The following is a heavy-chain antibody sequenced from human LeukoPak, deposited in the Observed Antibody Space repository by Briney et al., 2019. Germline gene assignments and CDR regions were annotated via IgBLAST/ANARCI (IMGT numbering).Heavy chain of an antibody. D-gene: IGHD2-15*01. CDR1: GGSISSGSYY. CDR3: ARPRGYCSGGSCYSYWFDP. J-gene: IGHJ5*02. CDR2: IYYSGST. V-gene: IGHV4-39*01. Sequence: SETLSLTCTVSGGSISSGSYYWSWIRQPAGKGLEWIGSIYYSGSTYYNPSLKSRVTISVDTSRNQFSLKLSSVTAADTAVYYCARPRGYCSGGSCYSYWFDPWGQGTLVTVSS.